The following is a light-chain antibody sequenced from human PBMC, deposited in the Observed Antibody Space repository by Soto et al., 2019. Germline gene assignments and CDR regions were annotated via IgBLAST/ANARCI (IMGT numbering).Light chain of an antibody. CDR1: QSISSY. CDR3: QQTSSMPLT. Sequence: DLQMTQSPSSLSASVGDRVTITCRANQSISSYLNWYQQKPKKAPKLLIYAASSLQSGVPSRFSGSGSGTGFTLTISSLQPEDFATYYCQQTSSMPLTFGPGTKVDIK. J-gene: IGKJ3*01. CDR2: AAS. V-gene: IGKV1-39*01.